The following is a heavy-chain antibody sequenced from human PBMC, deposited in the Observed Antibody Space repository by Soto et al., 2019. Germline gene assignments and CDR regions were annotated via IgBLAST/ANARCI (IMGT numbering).Heavy chain of an antibody. Sequence: QVQLQQSGPGLVKPSGTLSLPCFVSGASINNTYCWIGVRQAPEKGLEWIGEIDHTGGRSYMPSRRGRIPLSVDTSKNQFSLKLTSVTAADTAVYYCARAVYCTTANCWDDFHYYNIDVWGQGTAVTVSS. CDR1: GASINNTYC. D-gene: IGHD2-2*01. CDR3: ARAVYCTTANCWDDFHYYNIDV. CDR2: IDHTGGR. J-gene: IGHJ6*02. V-gene: IGHV4-4*02.